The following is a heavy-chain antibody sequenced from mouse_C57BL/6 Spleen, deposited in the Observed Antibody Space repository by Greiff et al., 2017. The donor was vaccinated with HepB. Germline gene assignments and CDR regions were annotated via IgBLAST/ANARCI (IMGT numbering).Heavy chain of an antibody. CDR3: AKNGDYDWFAY. J-gene: IGHJ3*01. Sequence: VQLQQSGPGLVQPSQSLSITCTVSGFSLTSYGVHWVRQSPGKGLEWLGVIWRGGSTDYNAAFMSRLGITKDNSKSQVFFKMNSLQADDTAIYYCAKNGDYDWFAYWGQGTLVTVSA. D-gene: IGHD2-4*01. V-gene: IGHV2-5*01. CDR2: IWRGGST. CDR1: GFSLTSYG.